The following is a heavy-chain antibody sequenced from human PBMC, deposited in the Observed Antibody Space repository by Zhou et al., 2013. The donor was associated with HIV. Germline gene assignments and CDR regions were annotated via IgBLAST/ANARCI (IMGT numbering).Heavy chain of an antibody. CDR2: YIPMRDIG. J-gene: IGHJ3*02. CDR3: ARDIAFDI. V-gene: IGHV1-69*04. Sequence: QVQLVQSGAEVKKPGSSVKVSCKASGGTFDTDAFTWVRQAPGQGLEWLGRYIPMRDIGNYAQRFQGRLTITADKSTNTVSMELSSLKSDDTAIYFCARDIAFDIWGQGDFGHRLV. CDR1: GGTFDTDA.